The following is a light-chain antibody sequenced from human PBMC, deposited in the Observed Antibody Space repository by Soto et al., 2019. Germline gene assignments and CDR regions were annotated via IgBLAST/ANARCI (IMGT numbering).Light chain of an antibody. Sequence: DIQMTQSPSSLSASVGDRVTITCRASQGISNYLAWYQQKPGEVPKLLIYAASTLRSGVPSRFSGSGSGTDFTLTISSLQPEDVATYYCQKYHSASRTFGQGTKVEIK. J-gene: IGKJ1*01. V-gene: IGKV1-27*01. CDR3: QKYHSASRT. CDR2: AAS. CDR1: QGISNY.